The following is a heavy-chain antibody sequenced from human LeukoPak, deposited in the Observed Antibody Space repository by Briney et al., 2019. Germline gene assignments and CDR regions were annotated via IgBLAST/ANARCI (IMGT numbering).Heavy chain of an antibody. J-gene: IGHJ4*02. D-gene: IGHD1-26*01. V-gene: IGHV3-30-3*01. Sequence: QSGGSLRLSCAASGYTFSNFLMTWVRQAPGKGPEWVAVISYDGSNKYYADSVKGRFTISRDNSKNTLYLQMNSLRAEDTAVYYCARDGGIVGAAFFDYWGQGTLVTVSS. CDR1: GYTFSNFL. CDR2: ISYDGSNK. CDR3: ARDGGIVGAAFFDY.